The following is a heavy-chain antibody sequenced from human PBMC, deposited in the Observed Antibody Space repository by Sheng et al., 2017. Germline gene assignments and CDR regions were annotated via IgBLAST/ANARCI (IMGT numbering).Heavy chain of an antibody. CDR2: IIPIFGTA. CDR1: GGTFSSYA. D-gene: IGHD3-22*01. Sequence: QVQLVQSGAEVKKPGSSVKVSCKASGGTFSSYAISWVRQAPGQGLEWMGGIIPIFGTANYAQKFQGRVTITTDESTSTAYMELSSLRSEDTAVYYCARSTAYYYDSSGPKLDYWGQGTLVTVSS. CDR3: ARSTAYYYDSSGPKLDY. J-gene: IGHJ4*02. V-gene: IGHV1-69*05.